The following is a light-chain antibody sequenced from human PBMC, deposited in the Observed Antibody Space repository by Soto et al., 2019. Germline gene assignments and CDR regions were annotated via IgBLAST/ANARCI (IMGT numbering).Light chain of an antibody. CDR3: QQSYSTLALT. CDR2: AAS. CDR1: QSISSY. J-gene: IGKJ4*01. V-gene: IGKV1-39*01. Sequence: DIQMTQSPSSMSASLGDRVTITCRASQSISSYLNWYQQKPGKAPKLLIYAASSLQSGVPSRFSGIGSGTDFTLTISSLQPEDLATYYGQQSYSTLALTCGGGTKVDIK.